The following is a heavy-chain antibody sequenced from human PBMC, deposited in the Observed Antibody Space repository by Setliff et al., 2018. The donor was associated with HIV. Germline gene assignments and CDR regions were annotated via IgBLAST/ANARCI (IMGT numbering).Heavy chain of an antibody. V-gene: IGHV3-48*03. D-gene: IGHD2-15*01. Sequence: GGSLRLSCVASGLTFSSYAMHWVRQAPGKGLEWVSYITSGSDIVYYADSVKGRFTISRDNAMNTAFLQMNSVRVEDSALYYCSLGYCRRDSCYSDPVVAFDIWGHGTMVTVSS. CDR3: SLGYCRRDSCYSDPVVAFDI. CDR2: ITSGSDIV. J-gene: IGHJ3*02. CDR1: GLTFSSYA.